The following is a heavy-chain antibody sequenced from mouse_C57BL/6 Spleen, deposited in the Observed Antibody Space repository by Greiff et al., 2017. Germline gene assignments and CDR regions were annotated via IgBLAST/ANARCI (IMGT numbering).Heavy chain of an antibody. CDR1: GYTFTDYY. J-gene: IGHJ1*03. CDR2: INPYNGGT. Sequence: EVQLQQSGPVLVKPGASVKMSCKASGYTFTDYYMNWVKQSPGKSLEWIGVINPYNGGTSYNQKFKGKATLTVDKSSSTAYMVLNSLTSEDSAVYYWAKLDGYFDDWGKGTTVTVSS. CDR3: AKLDGYFDD. V-gene: IGHV1-19*01.